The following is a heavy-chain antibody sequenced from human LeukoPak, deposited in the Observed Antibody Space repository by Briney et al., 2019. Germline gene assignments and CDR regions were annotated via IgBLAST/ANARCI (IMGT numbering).Heavy chain of an antibody. CDR3: AKDGLMYTDYGDYAPWYFDL. CDR1: GFTFSSYG. J-gene: IGHJ2*01. D-gene: IGHD4-17*01. Sequence: GGSLRLSCAASGFTFSSYGMHWVRQAPGKGLEWVAVISYDGSNKYYADSVKGRFTISRDNSKNTLYLQMNSLRAEDTAVYYCAKDGLMYTDYGDYAPWYFDLWGRGTLVTVSS. V-gene: IGHV3-30*18. CDR2: ISYDGSNK.